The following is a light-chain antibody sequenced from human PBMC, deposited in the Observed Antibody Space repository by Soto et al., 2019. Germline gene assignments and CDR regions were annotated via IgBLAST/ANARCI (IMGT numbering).Light chain of an antibody. CDR2: AAS. V-gene: IGKV1-6*01. J-gene: IGKJ1*01. CDR1: QGVGSY. Sequence: AIELTQLPATLSLSVGGRATITCRASQGVGSYLGWYQQKPGKAPRLVMYAASSIPSGIPARFSGSGSGTEFTLTISSLQPEDFAAYYCQQDYNCPWTFGRGTKVDIK. CDR3: QQDYNCPWT.